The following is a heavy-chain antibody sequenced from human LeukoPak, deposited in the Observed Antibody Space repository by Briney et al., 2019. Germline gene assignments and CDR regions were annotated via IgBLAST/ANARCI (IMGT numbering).Heavy chain of an antibody. Sequence: ASVKVSCKESGYTFTSYYMHWVRQAPGQGLEWMGIINPSGGSTSYAQKFQGRVTMTRDTSTSTVYMELSSLRSEDTAVYYCASLSGYEHFFDYWGQGTLVTVSS. CDR1: GYTFTSYY. J-gene: IGHJ4*02. CDR2: INPSGGST. D-gene: IGHD5-12*01. CDR3: ASLSGYEHFFDY. V-gene: IGHV1-46*01.